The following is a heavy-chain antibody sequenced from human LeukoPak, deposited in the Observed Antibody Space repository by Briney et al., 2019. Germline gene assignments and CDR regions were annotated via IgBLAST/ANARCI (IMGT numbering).Heavy chain of an antibody. Sequence: VASVKVSCKVSGYTLTELSMHWVRQAPGKGLEWMGGFDPEDGETIYAQKFQGRVTMTRDTSISTAYMELSRLRSDDTAVYYCARLQQWLARGYYGMDVWGQGTTVTVSS. J-gene: IGHJ6*02. V-gene: IGHV1-24*01. CDR2: FDPEDGET. CDR3: ARLQQWLARGYYGMDV. D-gene: IGHD6-19*01. CDR1: GYTLTELS.